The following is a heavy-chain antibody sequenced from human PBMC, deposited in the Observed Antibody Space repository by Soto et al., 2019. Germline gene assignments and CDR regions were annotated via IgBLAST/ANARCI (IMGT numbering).Heavy chain of an antibody. J-gene: IGHJ4*02. CDR3: ARFSSITIFGVVTHPFDY. V-gene: IGHV1-18*01. Sequence: GASVKVSCKASGYTFTSYGINWVRQAPGQGLEWMGWITAYNGNTNYAQKLQGRVTMTTDTSTSTAYMELRSLRSDDTAVYYCARFSSITIFGVVTHPFDYWGQGTLVTVSS. D-gene: IGHD3-3*01. CDR2: ITAYNGNT. CDR1: GYTFTSYG.